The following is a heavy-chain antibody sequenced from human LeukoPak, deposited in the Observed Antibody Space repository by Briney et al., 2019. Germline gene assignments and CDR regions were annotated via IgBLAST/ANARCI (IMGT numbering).Heavy chain of an antibody. J-gene: IGHJ4*02. CDR1: GFTFTSYA. CDR2: VSGSGVST. Sequence: GGSLRLSCAASGFTFTSYAMSWVRQGPGKGLEWVSAVSGSGVSTYYSDSVKGRFTISRDNSKNTLYLQMNGLRAEDTAVYYCAKGNSVVTPRFFDYWGQGTLVTVSS. D-gene: IGHD2-21*02. V-gene: IGHV3-23*01. CDR3: AKGNSVVTPRFFDY.